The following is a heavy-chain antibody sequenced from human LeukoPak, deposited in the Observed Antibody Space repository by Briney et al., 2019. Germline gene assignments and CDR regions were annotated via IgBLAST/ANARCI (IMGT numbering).Heavy chain of an antibody. Sequence: ASVKVSCKASGYTFTGYYMHWVRQAPEQGLEWMGWINPNSGGTNYAQKFQGRVTMTRDTSISTAYMELSRLRSDDTAVYYCAREAPSGSYYIPEYFQHWGQGTLVTVSS. J-gene: IGHJ1*01. CDR2: INPNSGGT. V-gene: IGHV1-2*02. CDR1: GYTFTGYY. D-gene: IGHD1-26*01. CDR3: AREAPSGSYYIPEYFQH.